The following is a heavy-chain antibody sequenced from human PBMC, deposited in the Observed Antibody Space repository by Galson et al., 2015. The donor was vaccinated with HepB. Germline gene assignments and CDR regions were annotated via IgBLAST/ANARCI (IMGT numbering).Heavy chain of an antibody. CDR2: ISAYNGNT. D-gene: IGHD5-12*01. CDR1: GYTFTSYG. CDR3: ARDPYSGYDPGYYYYYCGMDV. Sequence: SVKVSCKASGYTFTSYGISWVRQAPGQGLEWMGWISAYNGNTNYAQKLQGRVTMTTDTSTSTAYMELRSLRSDDTAVYYCARDPYSGYDPGYYYYYCGMDVWGQGTTVTVSS. J-gene: IGHJ6*02. V-gene: IGHV1-18*01.